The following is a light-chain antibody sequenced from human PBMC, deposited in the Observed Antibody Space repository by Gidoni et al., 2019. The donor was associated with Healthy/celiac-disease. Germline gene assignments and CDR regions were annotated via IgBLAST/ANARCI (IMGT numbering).Light chain of an antibody. CDR2: GNS. Sequence: QSVLTQPPSVSGAPGQRVTISCTGSSSNIGAGYDVHWYQQLPGTAPKLLIYGNSNRHSGVPDRFSGSKSGTSASLAITGLQAEDEADYYCQSYDSSLSASVVFGGGTKLTVL. J-gene: IGLJ2*01. CDR3: QSYDSSLSASVV. V-gene: IGLV1-40*01. CDR1: SSNIGAGYD.